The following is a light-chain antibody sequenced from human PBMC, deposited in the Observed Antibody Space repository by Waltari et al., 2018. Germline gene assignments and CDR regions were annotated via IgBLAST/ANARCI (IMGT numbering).Light chain of an antibody. J-gene: IGLJ1*01. CDR3: CSYAGSNTGYV. Sequence: QSALTQPASVSGSPGPSITISCTGTSSDVGSYNLVPWYQQRPDKAPKLIIYEDTKRPSGVSDRFSGSKSGNTASLTISGLQAEDEADYSCCSYAGSNTGYVFGTGTKVTVL. CDR1: SSDVGSYNL. V-gene: IGLV2-23*01. CDR2: EDT.